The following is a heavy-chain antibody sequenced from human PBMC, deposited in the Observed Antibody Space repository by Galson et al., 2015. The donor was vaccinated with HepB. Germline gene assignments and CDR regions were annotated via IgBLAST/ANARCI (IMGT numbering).Heavy chain of an antibody. Sequence: SLRLSCAASGFTFGDYAMSWFRQAPGXGLEWVGFIRSKAYGGTTEYAASVKGRFTISRDDSKSIAYLQMNSLKTEDTAVYYCTRNRPQYYYDSSGYALGDWYFDLWGRGTLVTVSS. CDR3: TRNRPQYYYDSSGYALGDWYFDL. CDR2: IRSKAYGGTT. J-gene: IGHJ2*01. CDR1: GFTFGDYA. V-gene: IGHV3-49*03. D-gene: IGHD3-22*01.